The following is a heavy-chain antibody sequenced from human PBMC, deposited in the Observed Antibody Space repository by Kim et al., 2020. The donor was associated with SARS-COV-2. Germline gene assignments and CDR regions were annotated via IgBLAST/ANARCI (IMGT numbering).Heavy chain of an antibody. CDR2: ISSSSSTI. CDR3: ARAGADYDFWSGYKNWFDP. Sequence: GGSLRLSCAASGFTFSSYSMNWVRQAPGKGLEWVSYISSSSSTIYYADSVKGRFTISRDNAKNSLYLQMNSLRDEDTAVYYCARAGADYDFWSGYKNWFDPWGQGTLVTVSS. V-gene: IGHV3-48*02. D-gene: IGHD3-3*01. CDR1: GFTFSSYS. J-gene: IGHJ5*02.